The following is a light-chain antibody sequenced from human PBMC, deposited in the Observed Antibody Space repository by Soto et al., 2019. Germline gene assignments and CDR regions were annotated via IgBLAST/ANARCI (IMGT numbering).Light chain of an antibody. J-gene: IGKJ4*01. Sequence: EIGLTQSPATLSLAPGNRATLSCRASQSVSGYLAWYQQKPGQAPRLLIYDASNRATGIPARFSGSGSGTDFTLTITSLEPEDFAVYYCQQRSNCPSTFGGGTKVEI. CDR3: QQRSNCPST. CDR2: DAS. V-gene: IGKV3-11*01. CDR1: QSVSGY.